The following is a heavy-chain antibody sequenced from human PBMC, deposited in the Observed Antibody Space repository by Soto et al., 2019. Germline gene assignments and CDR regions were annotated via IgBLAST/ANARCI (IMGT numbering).Heavy chain of an antibody. V-gene: IGHV4-59*01. CDR2: ISYTGST. Sequence: PSETLSLTCTVSGGSISGYYWGWIRQPPGEGLEWIGSISYTGSTNYNPSLKSRVTISVDTSMNQFFLELTSVTAADTALYYCARYCSGAKCLDYWGQGTLVTVSS. CDR3: ARYCSGAKCLDY. CDR1: GGSISGYY. J-gene: IGHJ4*02. D-gene: IGHD6-19*01.